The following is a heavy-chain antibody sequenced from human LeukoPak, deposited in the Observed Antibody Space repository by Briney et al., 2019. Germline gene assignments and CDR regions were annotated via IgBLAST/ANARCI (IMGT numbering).Heavy chain of an antibody. CDR1: GGTFTNYA. J-gene: IGHJ2*01. D-gene: IGHD5-12*01. CDR2: IIPIFGIA. CDR3: AREKELGIVANWYFDL. V-gene: IGHV1-69*04. Sequence: AASVNVSFKASGGTFTNYAISWVRQAPGQGLEWMGRIIPIFGIANYAQRFRGRVTITADKSTSTACMELTSLRSEDTAVYYCAREKELGIVANWYFDLWGRGTLVTVSS.